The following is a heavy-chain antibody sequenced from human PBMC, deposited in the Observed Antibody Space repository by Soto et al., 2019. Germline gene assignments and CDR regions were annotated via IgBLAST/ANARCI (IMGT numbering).Heavy chain of an antibody. D-gene: IGHD1-7*01. Sequence: QLQLQESGPGLVKPSETLSLTCTVSGGSISSSSYYWGWIRQPPGKGLSWIGGIYYSGSTYYNPSPKSRVTISVDTSKNQFSQKLSAVTAADTAVYYGARHEAGTFIYWYFELWGRGTPVTVSS. CDR1: GGSISSSSYY. V-gene: IGHV4-39*01. CDR3: ARHEAGTFIYWYFEL. J-gene: IGHJ2*01. CDR2: IYYSGST.